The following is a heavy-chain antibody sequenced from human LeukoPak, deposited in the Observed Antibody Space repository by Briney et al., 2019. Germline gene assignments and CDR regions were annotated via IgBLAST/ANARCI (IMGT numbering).Heavy chain of an antibody. D-gene: IGHD1-1*01. CDR2: IRSKANSYAT. CDR3: TRRVGFAGTTTGDY. Sequence: GGSLRLSCAASGFTFSGSAMHWVRQASGKGLEWVGRIRSKANSYATAYAASVNGRFTISRDDSKNTAYLQMNSLKTEDTAVYYCTRRVGFAGTTTGDYWGQGTLVTVSS. CDR1: GFTFSGSA. J-gene: IGHJ4*02. V-gene: IGHV3-73*01.